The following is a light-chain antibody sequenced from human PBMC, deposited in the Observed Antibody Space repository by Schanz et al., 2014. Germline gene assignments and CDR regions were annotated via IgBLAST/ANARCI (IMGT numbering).Light chain of an antibody. CDR1: QSVSSY. CDR3: QQYNNWPPLT. J-gene: IGKJ4*01. CDR2: DAS. V-gene: IGKV3-11*01. Sequence: EIVLTQSPATLSLSPGERATLSCRASQSVSSYVAWYQQKPGQAPRLLIYDASNRATGIPARFSGSGAGTEFTLTISSLQSEDFAVYYCQQYNNWPPLTFGGGTKVVIK.